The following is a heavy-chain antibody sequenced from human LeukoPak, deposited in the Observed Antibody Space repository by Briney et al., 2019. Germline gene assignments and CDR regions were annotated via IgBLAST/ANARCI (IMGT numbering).Heavy chain of an antibody. CDR2: IYHSGST. CDR3: ARGLFGESYDY. D-gene: IGHD3-10*02. V-gene: IGHV4-38-2*01. J-gene: IGHJ4*02. CDR1: GYSIISGYY. Sequence: SETLSLTCAVSGYSIISGYYWGWIRQPPGKGLEWIGSIYHSGSTYYNPSLKSRVTISVDTSKNQFSLKLSSVTAADTAVYYCARGLFGESYDYWGQRTLSPSPQ.